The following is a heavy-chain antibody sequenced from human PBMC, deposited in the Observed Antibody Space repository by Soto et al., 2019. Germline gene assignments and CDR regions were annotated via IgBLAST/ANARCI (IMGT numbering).Heavy chain of an antibody. D-gene: IGHD3-22*01. V-gene: IGHV4-39*07. J-gene: IGHJ5*02. CDR1: GDSISSGDYY. CDR2: IYYSGST. Sequence: SETLSLTCTVSGDSISSGDYYWSWIRQPPGKGLEWIGSIYYSGSTYYNASLKSRVTISVDTSKNQFSLKLSSVTAADTAIYYCAKGINYYDSSGDSWFDPWGQGTLVTVSS. CDR3: AKGINYYDSSGDSWFDP.